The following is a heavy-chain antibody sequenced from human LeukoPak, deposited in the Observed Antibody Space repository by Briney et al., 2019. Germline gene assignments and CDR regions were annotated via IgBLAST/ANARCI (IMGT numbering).Heavy chain of an antibody. CDR3: ARIAYCGADCHAFDV. D-gene: IGHD2-21*01. CDR1: GGSFSKYG. Sequence: SVKVSCKASGGSFSKYGITWVRQAPGQGLEWMGGIMFTFGTTKYAQRFQGRVTISADESTSTAYMEVSSLRSEDTAVYYRARIAYCGADCHAFDVWGQGTMVIVSS. V-gene: IGHV1-69*13. CDR2: IMFTFGTT. J-gene: IGHJ3*01.